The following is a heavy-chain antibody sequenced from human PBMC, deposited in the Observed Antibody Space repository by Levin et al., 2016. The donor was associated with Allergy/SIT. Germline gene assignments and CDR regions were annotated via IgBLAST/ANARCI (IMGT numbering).Heavy chain of an antibody. CDR2: IYYSGST. Sequence: SETLSLTCTVSGGSISSGDYYWSWIRQPPGKGLEWIGYIYYSGSTYYNPSLKSRVTISVDTSKNQFSLKLSSVTAADTAVYYCARPCFKLLRDGHYMDVWGKGTTVTVSS. CDR1: GGSISSGDYY. J-gene: IGHJ6*03. CDR3: ARPCFKLLRDGHYMDV. V-gene: IGHV4-30-4*01. D-gene: IGHD2-15*01.